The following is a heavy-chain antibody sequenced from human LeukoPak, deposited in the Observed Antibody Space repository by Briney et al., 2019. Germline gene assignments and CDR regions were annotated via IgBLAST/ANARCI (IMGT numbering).Heavy chain of an antibody. D-gene: IGHD3-10*01. V-gene: IGHV3-23*01. CDR1: GFTVSSNY. Sequence: GGSLRLSCAASGFTVSSNYMSWVRQAPGMGLEWVSSISGGGGSTDYADSVKGRFSISRDNSKNTLHLQMNSLRAEDTAVYFCARAGAYGSGSYRAYYFDYWGQGTLVTVSS. CDR3: ARAGAYGSGSYRAYYFDY. J-gene: IGHJ4*02. CDR2: ISGGGGST.